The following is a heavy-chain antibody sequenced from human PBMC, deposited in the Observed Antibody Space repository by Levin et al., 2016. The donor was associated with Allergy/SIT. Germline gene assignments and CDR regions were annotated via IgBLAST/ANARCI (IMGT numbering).Heavy chain of an antibody. Sequence: SETLSLTCTVSGTSITSHYWTWIRQPPGKGLEWIGHIYYPSGWTHYNPSLKSRVTTPVDTSKNQLSLRLTSVTAADTAVYYCGRSYNWNSRDAFDLWGQGTMVTVSS. CDR2: IYYPSGWT. CDR1: GTSITSHY. CDR3: GRSYNWNSRDAFDL. V-gene: IGHV4-59*11. D-gene: IGHD1-7*01. J-gene: IGHJ3*01.